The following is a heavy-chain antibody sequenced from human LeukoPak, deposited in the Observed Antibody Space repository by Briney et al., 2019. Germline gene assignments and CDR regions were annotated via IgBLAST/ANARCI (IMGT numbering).Heavy chain of an antibody. V-gene: IGHV3-30-3*01. CDR2: ISSDGSLE. CDR1: GFTFSGYA. J-gene: IGHJ4*02. D-gene: IGHD2-2*01. CDR3: ARDPVPAAARHFDY. Sequence: GGSLRLSCAASGFTFSGYAMHWVRQAPGKGREWLAVISSDGSLEYYADSVKGRFTISRDNSKNTLYLQMNSLRPEDTAVYYCARDPVPAAARHFDYWGQGTLVTVSS.